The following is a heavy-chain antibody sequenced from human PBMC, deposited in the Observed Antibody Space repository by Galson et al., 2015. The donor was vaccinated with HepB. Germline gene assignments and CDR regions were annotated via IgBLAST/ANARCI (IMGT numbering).Heavy chain of an antibody. Sequence: SLRLSCAASGFTFTNAWMTWVRQAPGKGLEWVGRIKTKPDGETTDYAAPVKGRFTISRDDYKNTLYLQMNSLKTEDTAVYYCSTLPNYYDSSVYFPFDYWGQGTLVIVSS. CDR3: STLPNYYDSSVYFPFDY. J-gene: IGHJ4*02. D-gene: IGHD3-22*01. CDR1: GFTFTNAW. CDR2: IKTKPDGETT. V-gene: IGHV3-15*01.